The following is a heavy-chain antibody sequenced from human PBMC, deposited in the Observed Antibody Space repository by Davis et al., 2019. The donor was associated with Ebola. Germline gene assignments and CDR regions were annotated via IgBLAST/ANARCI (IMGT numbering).Heavy chain of an antibody. J-gene: IGHJ6*02. V-gene: IGHV1-2*02. CDR2: INPNSGGT. D-gene: IGHD2-2*01. CDR3: ARDRSDIVVVPAAYYYYYYGMDV. CDR1: GYTFTGYY. Sequence: ASVKVSCKASGYTFTGYYMHWVRQAPGQGLEWMGWINPNSGGTNYAQKFQGRVTMTRDTSTSTVYMELSSLRSEDTAVYYCARDRSDIVVVPAAYYYYYYGMDVWGQGTTVTVS.